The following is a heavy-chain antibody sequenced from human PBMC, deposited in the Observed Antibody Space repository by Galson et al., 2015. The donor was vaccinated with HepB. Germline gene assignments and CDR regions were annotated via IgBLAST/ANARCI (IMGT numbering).Heavy chain of an antibody. Sequence: CAISGDSVSSNSAAWNWLRQSPSRGLEWLGRTYFRSKWYYNYAVSVKGRITINPDTSKNQFSLQLNSVTPEDTAVYFCARGSYDYVRVTTVRHYYGMDVWGQGTTVTVSS. CDR2: TYFRSKWYY. CDR1: GDSVSSNSAA. D-gene: IGHD3-16*01. V-gene: IGHV6-1*01. CDR3: ARGSYDYVRVTTVRHYYGMDV. J-gene: IGHJ6*02.